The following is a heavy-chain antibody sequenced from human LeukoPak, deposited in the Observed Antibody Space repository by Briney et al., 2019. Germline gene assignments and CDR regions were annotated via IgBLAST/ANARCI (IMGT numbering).Heavy chain of an antibody. CDR1: GFTVSSNY. J-gene: IGHJ4*02. V-gene: IGHV3-66*01. CDR2: IYSGGNT. CDR3: ARGGIAVLFDH. D-gene: IGHD6-13*01. Sequence: GGSLRLSCAASGFTVSSNYMSWVRQAPGKGLEWVSVIYSGGNTYYADSVKDRFTISRDNSKNTLYLQMDNLRAEDTAVYYCARGGIAVLFDHWGQGTLVTVSS.